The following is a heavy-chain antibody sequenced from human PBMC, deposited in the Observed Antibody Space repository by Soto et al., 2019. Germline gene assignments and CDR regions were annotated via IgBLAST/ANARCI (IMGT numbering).Heavy chain of an antibody. Sequence: QVQLQESGPGLVKPSQTLSLTCTVSGGFISSGGYYWSWIRQHPGKGLEYIGYIYYSGSTYYNPSLKSRVAISVDTSKNQFSLKLTSVTAADTAVYYCAAEVGFGPLFDYWGQGTLVTVSS. CDR3: AAEVGFGPLFDY. D-gene: IGHD3-3*01. CDR2: IYYSGST. V-gene: IGHV4-31*03. CDR1: GGFISSGGYY. J-gene: IGHJ4*02.